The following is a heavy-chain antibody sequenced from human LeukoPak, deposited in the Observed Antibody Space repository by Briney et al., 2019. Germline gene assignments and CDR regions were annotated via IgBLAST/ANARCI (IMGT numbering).Heavy chain of an antibody. Sequence: GGSLRLSCAASGFTFSSYSMNWVRQAPGKGLEWVSSISSSSSYIYYADSVKGRFTISRDNAKNSLYLQMNRLRAEDAAVYYCAKAPVTTCSGAYCYPFDYWGQGTLVTVSS. CDR1: GFTFSSYS. D-gene: IGHD2-21*01. V-gene: IGHV3-21*04. J-gene: IGHJ4*02. CDR3: AKAPVTTCSGAYCYPFDY. CDR2: ISSSSSYI.